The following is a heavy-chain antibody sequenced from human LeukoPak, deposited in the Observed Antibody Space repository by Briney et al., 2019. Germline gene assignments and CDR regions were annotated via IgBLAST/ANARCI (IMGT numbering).Heavy chain of an antibody. Sequence: PGGSLRLSCAASGFTFSNYWISWVRQAPGKGLEWVANIKEDGSEKYYVDSVRGRFTISRDNAKNSLSLQMNSLRAEDTAVYYCVRYTRRYPFDYWGQGTLVTVSS. CDR2: IKEDGSEK. D-gene: IGHD2-2*02. CDR1: GFTFSNYW. V-gene: IGHV3-7*04. J-gene: IGHJ4*02. CDR3: VRYTRRYPFDY.